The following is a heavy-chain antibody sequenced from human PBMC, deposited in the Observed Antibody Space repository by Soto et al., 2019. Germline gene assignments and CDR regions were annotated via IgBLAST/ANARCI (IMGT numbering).Heavy chain of an antibody. D-gene: IGHD3-22*01. CDR3: ASYYDSSGYKRWFDP. J-gene: IGHJ5*02. V-gene: IGHV5-51*01. CDR2: IYPGDSDT. CDR1: GYSFTSYW. Sequence: GESLKISCKGSGYSFTSYWIGWVRQMPGKGLEWMGIIYPGDSDTRYSPSFQGQVTISADKSISTAYLQWSSLKASDTAMYYCASYYDSSGYKRWFDPWGQGTLVTVSS.